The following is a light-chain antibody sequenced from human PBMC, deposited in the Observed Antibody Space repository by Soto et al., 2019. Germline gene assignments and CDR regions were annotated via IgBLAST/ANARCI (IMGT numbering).Light chain of an antibody. CDR1: SSDVGGYNY. CDR3: CSYAGSDYV. J-gene: IGLJ1*01. V-gene: IGLV2-11*01. CDR2: DVS. Sequence: QSALTQPRSVSGSPGQSVTISCTGTSSDVGGYNYVSWYQQHPGKAPKPMIYDVSKRPSGVPDRFSGSKSGNTASLTISGLQAKDKADYYCCSYAGSDYVFGTGTKDTVL.